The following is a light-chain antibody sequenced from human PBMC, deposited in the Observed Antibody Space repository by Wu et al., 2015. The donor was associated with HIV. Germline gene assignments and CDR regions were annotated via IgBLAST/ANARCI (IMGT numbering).Light chain of an antibody. J-gene: IGKJ3*01. V-gene: IGKV3-20*01. CDR1: QSVSSDY. CDR2: GTS. Sequence: EIVLTQSPGTLSLSPGERAALSCRASQSVSSDYLAWYQQKPGQAPRLLIYGTSSRATGIPDRFSGSGSGTDFTLTINRLEPEDFAVYYCQRYGGSFTFGPGTRVDIK. CDR3: QRYGGSFT.